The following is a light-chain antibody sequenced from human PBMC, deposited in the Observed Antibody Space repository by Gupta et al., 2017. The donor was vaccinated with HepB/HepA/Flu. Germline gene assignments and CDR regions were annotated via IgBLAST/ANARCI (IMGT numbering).Light chain of an antibody. CDR1: ALPKQY. CDR2: KDS. CDR3: QSADSSAYVV. J-gene: IGLJ2*01. V-gene: IGLV3-25*03. Sequence: SYELTQPPSVSVSPGQTARITCSGDALPKQYAYWYQQKPGQAPGLVIYKDSERPSGIPERFSGSSSGTTVTLTISGVQAEDEADYYCQSADSSAYVVFGGGTKLTVL.